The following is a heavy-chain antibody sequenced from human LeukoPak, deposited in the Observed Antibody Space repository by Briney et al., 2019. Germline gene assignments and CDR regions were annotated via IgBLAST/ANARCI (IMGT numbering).Heavy chain of an antibody. CDR1: RFTFTSYW. Sequence: SGGSLRLSCAASRFTFTSYWMNWVRQAPGKGLMWVARLNNDGTITSYADSVKGRFTISRDNSKNTLYLQMGSLRAEDMAVYYCAREAYYDFWSGYAYWGQGTLVTVSS. CDR3: AREAYYDFWSGYAY. V-gene: IGHV3-74*01. J-gene: IGHJ4*02. D-gene: IGHD3-3*01. CDR2: LNNDGTIT.